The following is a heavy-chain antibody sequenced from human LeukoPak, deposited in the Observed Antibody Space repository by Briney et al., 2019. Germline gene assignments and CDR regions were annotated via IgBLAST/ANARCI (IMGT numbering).Heavy chain of an antibody. CDR1: GGSISSYY. CDR2: IYYSGST. V-gene: IGHV4-59*01. J-gene: IGHJ3*02. D-gene: IGHD3-3*01. CDR3: ARSGDNYDFWSGYYYDAFDI. Sequence: SETLSLTCTVSGGSISSYYWSWIRQPPGKGLEWIWYIYYSGSTNYNPSLKSRVTISVDTSKNQFSLKLSSVTAADTAVYYCARSGDNYDFWSGYYYDAFDIWGQGTMVTVSS.